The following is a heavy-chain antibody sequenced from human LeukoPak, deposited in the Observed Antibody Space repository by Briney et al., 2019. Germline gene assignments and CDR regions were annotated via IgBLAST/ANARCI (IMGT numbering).Heavy chain of an antibody. CDR1: GYSISSGYY. D-gene: IGHD3-9*01. CDR2: IYHGGST. V-gene: IGHV4-38-2*02. CDR3: ARVAERTWLPYDAAFDI. Sequence: SETLSLTCTVSGYSISSGYYWGWIRQPPGKGLEWIGTIYHGGSTYYNPSLESRVTISLDTSKNHFSLNLTSVTAADTAMYYCARVAERTWLPYDAAFDIWGLGTMVTVSS. J-gene: IGHJ3*02.